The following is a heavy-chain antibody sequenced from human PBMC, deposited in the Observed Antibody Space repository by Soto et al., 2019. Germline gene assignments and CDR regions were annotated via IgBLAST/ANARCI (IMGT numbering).Heavy chain of an antibody. CDR2: IDHSGST. CDR1: GVSFSGYY. CDR3: ARAYSSGWYWFDP. Sequence: SSETLSRTAVVHGVSFSGYYWSWIRQPPGKGLEWIGEIDHSGSTNYTPSLRGRVTISVDTSKNQFSLRLNSVTAADTAVYYCARAYSSGWYWFDPWGQGTLVTVSS. V-gene: IGHV4-34*01. J-gene: IGHJ5*02. D-gene: IGHD6-19*01.